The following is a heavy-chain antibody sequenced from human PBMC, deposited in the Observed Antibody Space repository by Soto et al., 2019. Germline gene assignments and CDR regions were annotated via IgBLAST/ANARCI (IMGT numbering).Heavy chain of an antibody. J-gene: IGHJ6*03. CDR2: IYYSGST. Sequence: QLQLQESGPGLVKPSETLSLTCTVSGGSISSSSYYWGWIRQPPGKGLEWIGSIYYSGSTYYNPSLKCRVTISVETSKNQFSLKLSSVTAADTAVYYCARTGYCSGGSCYYYMDVWGKGTTVTVSS. CDR1: GGSISSSSYY. CDR3: ARTGYCSGGSCYYYMDV. V-gene: IGHV4-39*01. D-gene: IGHD2-15*01.